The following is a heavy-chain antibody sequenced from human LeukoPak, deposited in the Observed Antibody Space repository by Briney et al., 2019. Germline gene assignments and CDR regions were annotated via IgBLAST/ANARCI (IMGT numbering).Heavy chain of an antibody. D-gene: IGHD6-19*01. CDR3: ARDTPPFSSGWFFDI. CDR1: GFTFSSYA. V-gene: IGHV3-30-3*01. CDR2: ISYDGSNK. J-gene: IGHJ3*02. Sequence: PGGSLRLSCAASGFTFSSYAMHWVRQAPGKGLEWVAVISYDGSNKYYADSVKGRFTISRDNSKNTLYLQMSSLRAEDTAVYYCARDTPPFSSGWFFDIWGQGTMVTVSS.